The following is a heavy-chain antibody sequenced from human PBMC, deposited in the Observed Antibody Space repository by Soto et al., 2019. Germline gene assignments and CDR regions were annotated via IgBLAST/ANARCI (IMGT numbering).Heavy chain of an antibody. Sequence: QVQLVQSGAEVKKPGASVKVSCKASGYTFTNYGVSWVRQAPGQGLEWMGWINTYKGNTNYAQKFQGRVNMTTDTSTSTAYMELRSLRSDDTAIYYCAKVQEKWSKFFDYWGQGTLVTVSS. CDR2: INTYKGNT. CDR3: AKVQEKWSKFFDY. CDR1: GYTFTNYG. D-gene: IGHD2-15*01. J-gene: IGHJ4*02. V-gene: IGHV1-18*01.